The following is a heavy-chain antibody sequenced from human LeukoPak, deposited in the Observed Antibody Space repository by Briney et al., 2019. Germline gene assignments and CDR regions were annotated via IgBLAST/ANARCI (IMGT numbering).Heavy chain of an antibody. Sequence: PGGSLRLSCAASGFTFSSYAMHWVRQAPGKGLEWVAVIAYDGSNKYYADSVKGGFTISRDNSKNTLYLQMNSLRAEDTAVYYCAREGLYGSGTYDYWGEGTLVTVSS. V-gene: IGHV3-30-3*01. D-gene: IGHD3-10*01. CDR1: GFTFSSYA. CDR3: AREGLYGSGTYDY. J-gene: IGHJ4*02. CDR2: IAYDGSNK.